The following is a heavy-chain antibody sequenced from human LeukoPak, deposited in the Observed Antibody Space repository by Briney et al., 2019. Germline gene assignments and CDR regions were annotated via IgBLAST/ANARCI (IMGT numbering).Heavy chain of an antibody. Sequence: GGSLRLSCTVSGFTFSDYYMSWVRQAPGKGLEWVSYISSSGSMLHYADSVEGRFTISRDNAKNSLYLQMSSLRVEDTAVYYCTRRPYSSSWYYFDYWGQGTLVTVSS. J-gene: IGHJ4*02. CDR2: ISSSGSML. D-gene: IGHD6-13*01. CDR1: GFTFSDYY. V-gene: IGHV3-11*04. CDR3: TRRPYSSSWYYFDY.